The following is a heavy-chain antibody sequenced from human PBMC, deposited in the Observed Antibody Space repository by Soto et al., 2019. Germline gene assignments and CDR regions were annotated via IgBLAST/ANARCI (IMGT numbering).Heavy chain of an antibody. CDR1: GGSISSSSYY. CDR2: IYYSGST. Sequence: SETLSLTYTVSGGSISSSSYYWGWISQPPGKGLEWIGSIYYSGSTYYNPSLKSRVTISVDTSKNQFSLKLSSVTAADTAVYYCARKKTWLHGWFDPWGQGTLVTVSS. D-gene: IGHD5-12*01. CDR3: ARKKTWLHGWFDP. V-gene: IGHV4-39*07. J-gene: IGHJ5*02.